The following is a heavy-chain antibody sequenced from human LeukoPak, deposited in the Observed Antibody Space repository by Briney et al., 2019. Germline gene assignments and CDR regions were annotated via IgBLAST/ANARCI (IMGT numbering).Heavy chain of an antibody. D-gene: IGHD3-9*01. Sequence: GESLKISFKGSGYRFTSYWIGWVRQMPGKGLEWMGIIYPGDSDTRYSPSFQGQVTISADKSISTAYLQWSSLKASDTAMYYCARHVDYDILTGYYPPFYYYMDVWGKGTTVTVSS. J-gene: IGHJ6*03. CDR3: ARHVDYDILTGYYPPFYYYMDV. CDR1: GYRFTSYW. CDR2: IYPGDSDT. V-gene: IGHV5-51*01.